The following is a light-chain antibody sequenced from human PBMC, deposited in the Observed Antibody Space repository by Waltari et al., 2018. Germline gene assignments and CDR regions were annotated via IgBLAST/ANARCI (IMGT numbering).Light chain of an antibody. J-gene: IGKJ1*01. CDR2: GAS. CDR1: QSVSSSY. Sequence: EIVLTQSPGTLSLSPGERATLSCRASQSVSSSYLAWYQQKPGQAPRLLIYGASSRATGIPDRFSGSGSETDFTLTISRLEPEDFAVYYCQHPGAFGQGTKVEIK. V-gene: IGKV3-20*01. CDR3: QHPGA.